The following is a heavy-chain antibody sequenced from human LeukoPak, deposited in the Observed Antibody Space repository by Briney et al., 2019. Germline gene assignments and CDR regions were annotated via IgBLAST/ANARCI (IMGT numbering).Heavy chain of an antibody. J-gene: IGHJ6*03. Sequence: ASVKVSCKASGYTFTSYGISWVRQAPGQGLEWMGWISAYNGNTNYAQKLQGRVTMTTDTSTSTAYMELRSLRSDDTAVYYCARQTLGYCSGGSCHQYYMDVWGKGTTVTVSS. D-gene: IGHD2-15*01. CDR1: GYTFTSYG. CDR3: ARQTLGYCSGGSCHQYYMDV. V-gene: IGHV1-18*01. CDR2: ISAYNGNT.